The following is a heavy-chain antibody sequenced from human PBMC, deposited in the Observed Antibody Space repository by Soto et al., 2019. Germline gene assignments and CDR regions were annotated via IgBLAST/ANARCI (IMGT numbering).Heavy chain of an antibody. CDR1: GYIFTSYG. J-gene: IGHJ6*02. CDR2: ISPYNGRT. Sequence: GASVKVSCKASGYIFTSYGIGWLQQAHGQGPEWMGWISPYNGRTNYAQSVKGRVVMNSDISTTTVYWALRSLRSDDSAIDYRGRLRTDSYAMDVWG. CDR3: GRLRTDSYAMDV. D-gene: IGHD5-18*01. V-gene: IGHV1-18*01.